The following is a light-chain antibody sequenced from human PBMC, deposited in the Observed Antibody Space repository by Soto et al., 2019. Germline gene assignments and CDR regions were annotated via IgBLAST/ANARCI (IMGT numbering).Light chain of an antibody. CDR2: KAS. J-gene: IGKJ2*01. Sequence: DIQMTQSPSTLSASVGDSVTITCRASQSISSWLAWYQQKPGKAPKLLIYKASSLESGVPSRFSGSGSGTEFTLTISSLQPDDFETYYCQQYNDYPYTFGQGTKLEIK. V-gene: IGKV1-5*03. CDR1: QSISSW. CDR3: QQYNDYPYT.